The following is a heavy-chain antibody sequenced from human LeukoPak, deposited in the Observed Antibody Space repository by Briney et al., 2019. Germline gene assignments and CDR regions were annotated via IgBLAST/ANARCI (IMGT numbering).Heavy chain of an antibody. D-gene: IGHD3-10*01. V-gene: IGHV3-9*01. CDR1: GFTFSSYE. CDR2: ISWNSGSI. CDR3: AKVPFGELYRTYFDY. J-gene: IGHJ4*02. Sequence: GGSLRLSCAASGFTFSSYEMNWVRQAPGKGLEWVSGISWNSGSIGYADSVKGRFTISRDNAKNSLYLQMNSLRAEDTALYYCAKVPFGELYRTYFDYWGQGTLVTVSS.